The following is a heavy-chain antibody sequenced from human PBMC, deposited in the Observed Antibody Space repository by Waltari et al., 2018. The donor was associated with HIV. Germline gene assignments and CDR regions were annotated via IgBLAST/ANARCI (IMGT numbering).Heavy chain of an antibody. V-gene: IGHV3-74*01. CDR3: ASGFGSGSPAY. CDR1: GFTFSSSW. J-gene: IGHJ4*02. D-gene: IGHD3-10*01. Sequence: EVQLVESGGGLVQPGGSLRLSCAASGFTFSSSWIHWARQAPGKGLVWVSRINSDGSSTSYADSVKGRFTISRDNAKNTLYLQMNSLRAEDTAVYYCASGFGSGSPAYWGQGTLVTVSS. CDR2: INSDGSST.